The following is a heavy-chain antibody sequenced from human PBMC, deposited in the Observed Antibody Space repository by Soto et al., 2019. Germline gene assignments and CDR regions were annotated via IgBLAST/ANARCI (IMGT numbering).Heavy chain of an antibody. V-gene: IGHV1-18*01. CDR3: ASATSIAVAGKES. CDR1: GDTITNYG. J-gene: IGHJ4*02. Sequence: QVQLVQSGGEVRKPGASVKVSCKASGDTITNYGISWVRQAPGQGLEWMGWISFYNGNTKYAQNLQGRVTLTTDTSTRTAYMELRSLRSDDTAVYYCASATSIAVAGKESWGQGTVVTVSS. CDR2: ISFYNGNT. D-gene: IGHD6-19*01.